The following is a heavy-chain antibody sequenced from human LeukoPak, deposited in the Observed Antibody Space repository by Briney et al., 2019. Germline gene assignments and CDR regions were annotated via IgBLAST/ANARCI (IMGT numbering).Heavy chain of an antibody. D-gene: IGHD6-19*01. CDR3: AKDNRRHYTSGPNPDSLH. CDR1: GFIFNNYA. CDR2: ISWNSGSI. Sequence: GGSLRLSCAGSGFIFNNYAMHWVRQPPGKGLEWVSGISWNSGSIDYADSVKGRFTISRDNAKNSLYLQMNSLRVEDTPFYYCAKDNRRHYTSGPNPDSLHWGQGALVTVSS. V-gene: IGHV3-9*01. J-gene: IGHJ4*02.